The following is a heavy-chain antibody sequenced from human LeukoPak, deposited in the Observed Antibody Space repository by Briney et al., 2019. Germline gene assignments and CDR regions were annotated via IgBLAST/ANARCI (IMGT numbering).Heavy chain of an antibody. Sequence: GRSLRLSCAASGFTFDDYAMHWVRQAPGKGLEWVSGISWNSGSIGYADSVKGRFTISRDNAKNSQYLQMNSLRAEDTALYYCAKDKWPTGDSNAFDIWGQGTMVTVSS. CDR1: GFTFDDYA. V-gene: IGHV3-9*01. CDR3: AKDKWPTGDSNAFDI. CDR2: ISWNSGSI. J-gene: IGHJ3*02. D-gene: IGHD4-17*01.